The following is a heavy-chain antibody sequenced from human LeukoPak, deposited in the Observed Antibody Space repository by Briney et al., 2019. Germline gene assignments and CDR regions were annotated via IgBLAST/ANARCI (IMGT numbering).Heavy chain of an antibody. CDR3: AKSADYGDYYFDY. CDR1: GGSISSYY. J-gene: IGHJ4*02. Sequence: SETLSLTCTVSGGSISSYYWSWIRQPPGKGLEWIGYIYYSGSTNYNPSLKSRVTISVDTSKNQFPLKLSSVTAADTAVYYCAKSADYGDYYFDYWGQGTLVTVSS. D-gene: IGHD4-17*01. CDR2: IYYSGST. V-gene: IGHV4-59*01.